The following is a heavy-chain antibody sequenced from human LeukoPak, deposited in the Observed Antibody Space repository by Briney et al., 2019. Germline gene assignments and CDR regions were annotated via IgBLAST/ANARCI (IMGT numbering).Heavy chain of an antibody. J-gene: IGHJ3*02. CDR2: IYHSGST. D-gene: IGHD1-26*01. Sequence: SETLSLTCTVSGGSISSGGYYWSWIRQPPGKGLEWIGYIYHSGSTYYNPSLKSRVTISVDRSKNQFSLKLSSVTAADTAVYYCARFLSAFVVGALWQDAFDIWGQGTMVTVSS. CDR1: GGSISSGGYY. V-gene: IGHV4-30-2*01. CDR3: ARFLSAFVVGALWQDAFDI.